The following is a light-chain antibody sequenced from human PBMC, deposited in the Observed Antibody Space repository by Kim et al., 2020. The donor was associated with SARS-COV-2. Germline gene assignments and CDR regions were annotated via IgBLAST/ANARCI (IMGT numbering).Light chain of an antibody. V-gene: IGKV3-20*01. Sequence: LYPGERDTPAGRASQSVSSSYLAWYQQKPGQAPRLLIYGASSRATGIPDRFSGSGSGTDFTLTISRLEPEDFAVYYCQQYGSSPLTFGGGTKLEI. CDR2: GAS. CDR1: QSVSSSY. CDR3: QQYGSSPLT. J-gene: IGKJ4*01.